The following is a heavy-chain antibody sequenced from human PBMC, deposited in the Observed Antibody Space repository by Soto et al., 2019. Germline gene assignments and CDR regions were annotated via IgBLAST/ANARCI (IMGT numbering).Heavy chain of an antibody. D-gene: IGHD3-16*01. CDR2: ISNSGTVT. CDR3: TSGGY. J-gene: IGHJ4*02. CDR1: GFTFSSTA. Sequence: VQLLESGGGLMQPGGSLRLSCVASGFTFSSTAMSWVRQAPGKGLDWVSAISNSGTVTYYADSVKGRFTISRDNSDNTLFLQMSRLRADDTAVYNCTSGGYWGQGTLGTVS. V-gene: IGHV3-23*01.